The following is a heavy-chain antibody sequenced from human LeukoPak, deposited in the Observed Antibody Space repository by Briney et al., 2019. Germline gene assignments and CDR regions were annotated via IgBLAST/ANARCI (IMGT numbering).Heavy chain of an antibody. Sequence: GGSLRPSCAASGFTFSSYAMHWVRQAPGKGLEWVAVISYDGSNKYYADSVKGRFTISRDNSKNTLYLQMNSLRAEDTAVYYCARDEGNYYDSSGYSLWGQGTMVTVSS. D-gene: IGHD3-22*01. CDR2: ISYDGSNK. J-gene: IGHJ3*01. CDR1: GFTFSSYA. V-gene: IGHV3-30*04. CDR3: ARDEGNYYDSSGYSL.